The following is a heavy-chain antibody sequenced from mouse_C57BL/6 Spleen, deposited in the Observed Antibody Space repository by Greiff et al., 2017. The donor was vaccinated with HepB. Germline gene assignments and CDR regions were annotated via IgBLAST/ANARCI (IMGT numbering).Heavy chain of an antibody. D-gene: IGHD1-1*01. J-gene: IGHJ2*01. CDR3: ARGTVVD. CDR2: INPSSGYT. CDR1: GYTFTSYT. V-gene: IGHV1-4*01. Sequence: VQVVESGAELARPGASVKMSCKASGYTFTSYTMHWVKQRPGQGLEWIGYINPSSGYTKYNQKFKDKATLTADKSSSTAYMQLSSLTSEDSAVYYCARGTVVDWGQGTTLTVSS.